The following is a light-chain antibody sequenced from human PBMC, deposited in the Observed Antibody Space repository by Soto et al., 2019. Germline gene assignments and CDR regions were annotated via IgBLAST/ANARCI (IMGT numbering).Light chain of an antibody. J-gene: IGKJ4*01. CDR3: QQYNSYSPLT. CDR1: QSISTW. CDR2: KAS. V-gene: IGKV1-5*03. Sequence: DIQMTQSPSTLPASVGDSVTITCRADQSISTWLAWYQQKPGKAPNLLIYKASRLETGVPSRFSGSGSGTGFTLTISFLQPDDFATYYCQQYNSYSPLTFGGGTKVDIK.